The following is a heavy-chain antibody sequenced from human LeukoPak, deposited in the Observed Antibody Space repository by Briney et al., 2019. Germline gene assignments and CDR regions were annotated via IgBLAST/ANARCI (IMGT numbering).Heavy chain of an antibody. CDR3: ARDLHSGEVDI. D-gene: IGHD7-27*01. CDR2: ISSSSTYI. J-gene: IGHJ3*02. Sequence: GGSLRLSCAASGFTFSIYTMNWVRQAPGKGLEWVSSISSSSTYIYYADSVKGRFTISRDDAKNSLYLQMNSLRAEDTAVYYCARDLHSGEVDIWGQGTMVTVSS. CDR1: GFTFSIYT. V-gene: IGHV3-21*01.